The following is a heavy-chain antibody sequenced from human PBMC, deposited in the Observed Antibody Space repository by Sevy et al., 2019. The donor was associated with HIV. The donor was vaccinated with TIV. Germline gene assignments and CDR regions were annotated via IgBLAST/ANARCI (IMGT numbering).Heavy chain of an antibody. CDR2: INPNSGGT. CDR3: ARLYYYDSSGYYAPTSDAFDI. V-gene: IGHV1-2*02. Sequence: ASVKVSCKASGYTFTGYYMHWVRQAPGQGLEWMGWINPNSGGTNYAQKFQGRVTMTRDTSISTAYMELSTLRSDDTAVYYCARLYYYDSSGYYAPTSDAFDIWGQGTMVTVSS. D-gene: IGHD3-22*01. CDR1: GYTFTGYY. J-gene: IGHJ3*02.